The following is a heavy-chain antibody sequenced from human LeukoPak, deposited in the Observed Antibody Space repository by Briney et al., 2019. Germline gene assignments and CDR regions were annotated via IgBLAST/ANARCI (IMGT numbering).Heavy chain of an antibody. J-gene: IGHJ2*01. D-gene: IGHD3-10*01. CDR2: IYSGGDT. CDR3: ARVGDHYHWYFDL. Sequence: GGPLRLSCAASGFTVSTKYMNWVRQAPGKGLEWVSIIYSGGDTYYADSVKGRFTISRDNSKNTLSLQMNSLRAEDTAVYYCARVGDHYHWYFDLWGRGTLVSVSS. CDR1: GFTVSTKY. V-gene: IGHV3-53*01.